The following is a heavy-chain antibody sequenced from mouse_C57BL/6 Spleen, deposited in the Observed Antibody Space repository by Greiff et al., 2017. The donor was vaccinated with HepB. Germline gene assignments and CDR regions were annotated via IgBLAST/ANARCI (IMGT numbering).Heavy chain of an antibody. Sequence: QVQLKESGAELVRPGTSVKVSCKASGYAFTNYLIEWVKQRPGQGLEWIGVINPGSGGTNYNEKFKGKATLTADKSSSTAYMQLSSLTSEDSAVYFCARSGYGSIYFDYWGQGTTLTASS. CDR3: ARSGYGSIYFDY. CDR2: INPGSGGT. CDR1: GYAFTNYL. D-gene: IGHD1-1*01. V-gene: IGHV1-54*01. J-gene: IGHJ2*01.